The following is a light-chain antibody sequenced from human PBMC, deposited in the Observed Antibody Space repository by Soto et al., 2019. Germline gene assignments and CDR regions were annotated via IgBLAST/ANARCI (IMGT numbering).Light chain of an antibody. V-gene: IGLV2-14*01. Sequence: QSALTQPASVSGSPGQSITISCTGTSSDVGGYNFVSWYQQHPGKAPKLMIYEVINRPSGVSNRFSGSKSGNTASLTISGLQAEDEADYYCSSYSRTSFYVFGTGTKVTVL. CDR1: SSDVGGYNF. CDR3: SSYSRTSFYV. CDR2: EVI. J-gene: IGLJ1*01.